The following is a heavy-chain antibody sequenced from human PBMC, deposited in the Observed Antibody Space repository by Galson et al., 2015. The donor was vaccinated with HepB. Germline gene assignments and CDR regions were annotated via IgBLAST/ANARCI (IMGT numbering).Heavy chain of an antibody. CDR3: ARGRYCSGGSCYSPFDS. D-gene: IGHD2-15*01. Sequence: SVKVSCKASGYTFTGYYMHWVRQAPGQGLEWMGRINPNRGGTNYAQRFQGRITMTRDTSISTAYMELNSLRSDDTAVYYCARGRYCSGGSCYSPFDSWGQVTLVTVSS. CDR2: INPNRGGT. CDR1: GYTFTGYY. J-gene: IGHJ4*02. V-gene: IGHV1-2*06.